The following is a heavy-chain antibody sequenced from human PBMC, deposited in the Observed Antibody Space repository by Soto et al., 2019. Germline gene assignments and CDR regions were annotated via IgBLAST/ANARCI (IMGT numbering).Heavy chain of an antibody. V-gene: IGHV3-30*18. J-gene: IGHJ4*02. Sequence: QVQLVESGGGVVQPGRSLRLSCAASGFTFSSYGMHWVRQAPGKGLEWVAVISYDGSNKYYADSVKGRFTISRDNSKNTLYLQMNSLRAEDTAVYYCAKDLGYQLLSGTHGVYCGQGTLVTVSS. CDR1: GFTFSSYG. CDR2: ISYDGSNK. CDR3: AKDLGYQLLSGTHGVY. D-gene: IGHD2-2*01.